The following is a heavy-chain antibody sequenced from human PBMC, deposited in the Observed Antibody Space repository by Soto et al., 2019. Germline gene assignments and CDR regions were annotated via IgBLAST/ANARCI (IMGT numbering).Heavy chain of an antibody. D-gene: IGHD1-1*01. CDR3: AKDRDPGETTDGGEYFDY. Sequence: EVQLVESGGGLVQPGRSLRLSCAASGFTFDDYAMHWVRQAPGKGLEWVSGLSWNSGRIGYTASVKGRFTISRDNAKNSLYLEMNRLRADDTALYYCAKDRDPGETTDGGEYFDYWGQGTLVTVSS. CDR1: GFTFDDYA. CDR2: LSWNSGRI. V-gene: IGHV3-9*01. J-gene: IGHJ4*02.